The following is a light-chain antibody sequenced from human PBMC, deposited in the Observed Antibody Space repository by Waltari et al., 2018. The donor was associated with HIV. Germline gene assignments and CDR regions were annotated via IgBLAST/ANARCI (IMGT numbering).Light chain of an antibody. V-gene: IGLV2-14*03. CDR1: SSDIGSYNY. CDR2: DVT. J-gene: IGLJ3*02. Sequence: QSALTQPASVSGSLGQSITFSCTGTSSDIGSYNYVSWYQQHPGKAPKIIIYDVTNRPSGVSNRFSGSKSGNTASLTISGLQAEDEADYSCTSFTSSSAWVFGGGTMLTVL. CDR3: TSFTSSSAWV.